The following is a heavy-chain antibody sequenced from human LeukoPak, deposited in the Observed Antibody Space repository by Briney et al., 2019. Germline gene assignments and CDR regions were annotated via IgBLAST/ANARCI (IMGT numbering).Heavy chain of an antibody. CDR1: GFTFSSYG. J-gene: IGHJ4*02. CDR2: ISGSGGST. V-gene: IGHV3-23*01. CDR3: AKTHLITYSSVQFDY. Sequence: GESLRLSCAASGFTFSSYGMSWVRQAPGKGLEWVSAISGSGGSTYYADSVKGRFTISRDNSKNTLYLQMNSLRAEDTAVYYCAKTHLITYSSVQFDYWGQGTLVTVSS. D-gene: IGHD6-19*01.